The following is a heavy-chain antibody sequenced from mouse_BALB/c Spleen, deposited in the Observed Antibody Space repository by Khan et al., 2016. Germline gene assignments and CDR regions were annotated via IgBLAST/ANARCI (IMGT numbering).Heavy chain of an antibody. D-gene: IGHD2-12*01. J-gene: IGHJ2*01. CDR2: IHPGGGGS. CDR3: AKGLRRGYYFDS. CDR1: GYTFTDYE. V-gene: IGHV1-15*01. Sequence: QVQLQQSGAELVRPGAPVKLSCKALGYTFTDYEMHWVKQTPVHGLEWIGAIHPGGGGSAYNQKFKVRATLTADKSSSTAYMELSSLTSEDSAVYYCAKGLRRGYYFDSWGQGTTLTVSS.